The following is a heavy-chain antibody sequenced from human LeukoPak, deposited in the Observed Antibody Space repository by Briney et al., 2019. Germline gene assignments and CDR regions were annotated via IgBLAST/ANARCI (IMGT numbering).Heavy chain of an antibody. Sequence: KPSETLSLTCTVSGGSISSYYWSWIRQPAGKGLEWIGRIYSTGTTNYNPSLKSRVIMSVDMSKNQFSLKLNSVTAADTALYYCARLGATYFDDWGQGILVTVSS. CDR1: GGSISSYY. J-gene: IGHJ4*02. CDR3: ARLGATYFDD. CDR2: IYSTGTT. D-gene: IGHD1-26*01. V-gene: IGHV4-4*07.